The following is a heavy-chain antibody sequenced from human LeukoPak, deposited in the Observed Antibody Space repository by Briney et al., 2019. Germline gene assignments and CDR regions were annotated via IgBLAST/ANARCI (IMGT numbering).Heavy chain of an antibody. Sequence: GGSLRLSCAASGFTFSSYAMSWVRQAPGKGLEWVSAISGSGGSTYYADSVKGRFTISRDNSKNTLYLQMNRLRAEDTAVYYCAKGDQRGYSYPPFDYWGQGTLVTVSS. J-gene: IGHJ4*02. CDR1: GFTFSSYA. V-gene: IGHV3-23*01. CDR2: ISGSGGST. CDR3: AKGDQRGYSYPPFDY. D-gene: IGHD5-18*01.